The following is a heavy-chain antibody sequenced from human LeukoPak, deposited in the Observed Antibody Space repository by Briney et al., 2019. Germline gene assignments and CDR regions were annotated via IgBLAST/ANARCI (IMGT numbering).Heavy chain of an antibody. CDR1: GFTFYNYV. CDR3: AKGWYYYGSGSHDYFDY. Sequence: GRSLRLSCAASGFTFYNYVMHWVRQAPGKGLEWVAVVSYDGSKKYYADSVKDRFTISRDNSKNTLYLQMNSLRAEDTAVYYCAKGWYYYGSGSHDYFDYWGQGTLVTVSS. V-gene: IGHV3-30*18. D-gene: IGHD3-10*01. CDR2: VSYDGSKK. J-gene: IGHJ4*02.